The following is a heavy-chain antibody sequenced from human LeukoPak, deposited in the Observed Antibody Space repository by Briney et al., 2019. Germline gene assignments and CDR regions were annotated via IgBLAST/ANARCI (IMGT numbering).Heavy chain of an antibody. J-gene: IGHJ4*02. CDR2: INPSGGST. V-gene: IGHV1-46*01. D-gene: IGHD3-22*01. Sequence: ASVKVSCKASGYTFTSYYMHWVRQAPGQGLEWMGIINPSGGSTSYAQKFQGRVTMTRDTSTSTVYMELSSLRSEDTAVYYCARGGYYYDSSGYHYYFDYWGQGTLVTVSS. CDR1: GYTFTSYY. CDR3: ARGGYYYDSSGYHYYFDY.